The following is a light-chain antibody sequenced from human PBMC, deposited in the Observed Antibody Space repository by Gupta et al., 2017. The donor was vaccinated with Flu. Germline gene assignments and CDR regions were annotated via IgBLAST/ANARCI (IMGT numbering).Light chain of an antibody. CDR1: SSNIGNNY. V-gene: IGLV1-51*01. CDR2: DNN. Sequence: QSVLTQPPSVSAAPGQKVTISCSGSSSNIGNNYVSWYQQRPGTTPKLLIYDNNKRPSGIPDRFSGSKSGTSATLGITGLQTGDEADYYCGTWDSRLSAAVFGGGTQLTVL. CDR3: GTWDSRLSAAV. J-gene: IGLJ7*01.